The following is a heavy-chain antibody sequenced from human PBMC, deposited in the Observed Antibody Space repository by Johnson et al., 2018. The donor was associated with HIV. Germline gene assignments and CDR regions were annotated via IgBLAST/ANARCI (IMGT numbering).Heavy chain of an antibody. CDR2: IWYDGSNE. D-gene: IGHD3-22*01. CDR3: ARDRGYYDSSGGDAFDI. Sequence: QEQLVESGGGVVQPGGSLRLSCAASGFTFSSYGMHWVRQAPDKGLEWVAVIWYDGSNEYYADSVKGRFTISRDNSKNTLYLQMNSLRAEDTAVYYCARDRGYYDSSGGDAFDIWGQGTMVTVSS. V-gene: IGHV3-33*01. CDR1: GFTFSSYG. J-gene: IGHJ3*02.